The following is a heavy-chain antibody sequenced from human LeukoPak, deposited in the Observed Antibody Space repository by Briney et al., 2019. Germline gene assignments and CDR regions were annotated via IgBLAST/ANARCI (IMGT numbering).Heavy chain of an antibody. Sequence: PGGSLRLSCAASGFTFSSYAMSWVRQAPGKGLEWVSAISGSGGSTYYADSVKGRFTISRDNSKNTLYLQMNSLRAEDTAVYYCARDPHGGSSSWYPPEYFQHWGQGTLVTVSS. D-gene: IGHD6-13*01. CDR2: ISGSGGST. CDR1: GFTFSSYA. CDR3: ARDPHGGSSSWYPPEYFQH. V-gene: IGHV3-23*01. J-gene: IGHJ1*01.